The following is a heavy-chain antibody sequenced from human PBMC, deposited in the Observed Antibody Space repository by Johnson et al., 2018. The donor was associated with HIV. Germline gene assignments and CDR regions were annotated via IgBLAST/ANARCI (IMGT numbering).Heavy chain of an antibody. D-gene: IGHD1-26*01. V-gene: IGHV3-23*04. J-gene: IGHJ3*02. CDR1: GFTFSSYA. CDR2: ISGSGGST. CDR3: ARGPRVQWELRGNAFDI. Sequence: VQLVESGGGLVQPGGSLRLSCAASGFTFSSYAMSWVRQAPGKGLEWVSAISGSGGSTYYADSVKGRFTISRDNSKNTLYLQMNSLRAGDTAVYYCARGPRVQWELRGNAFDIWGQGTMVTVSS.